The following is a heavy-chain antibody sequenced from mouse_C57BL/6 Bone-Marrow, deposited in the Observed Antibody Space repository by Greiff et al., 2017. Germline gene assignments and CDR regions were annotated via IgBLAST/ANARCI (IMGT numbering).Heavy chain of an antibody. V-gene: IGHV1-81*01. D-gene: IGHD2-4*01. Sequence: VQLQQSGAELARPGASVKLSCKASGYTFTSYGISWVKQRTGQGLEWIGEIYPRSGNTYYNEKFKGKATLTADKSSSTAYMELRSLTSEDSAVYFWARGIYYDFTWFAYWGQGTLVTVSA. CDR2: IYPRSGNT. CDR1: GYTFTSYG. J-gene: IGHJ3*01. CDR3: ARGIYYDFTWFAY.